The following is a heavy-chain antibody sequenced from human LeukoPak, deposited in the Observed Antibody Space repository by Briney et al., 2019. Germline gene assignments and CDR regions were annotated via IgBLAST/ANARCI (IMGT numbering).Heavy chain of an antibody. D-gene: IGHD3-10*01. CDR2: ISSNGGST. J-gene: IGHJ3*02. Sequence: PGGSLRLSCAASGFTFSSYAMHWVRQAPGNGLEYVSAISSNGGSTYYANSVKGRFTISRDNSKNTLYLQMGSLRAEDMAVYYCARAVFGASNDAFDIWGQGTMVTVSS. V-gene: IGHV3-64*01. CDR3: ARAVFGASNDAFDI. CDR1: GFTFSSYA.